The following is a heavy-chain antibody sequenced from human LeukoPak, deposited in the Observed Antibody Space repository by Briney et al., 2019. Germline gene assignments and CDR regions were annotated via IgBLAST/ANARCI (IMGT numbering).Heavy chain of an antibody. CDR2: IYQSGST. CDR3: ARLAWGRLDY. D-gene: IGHD7-27*01. CDR1: GYSISSGYY. V-gene: IGHV4-38-2*02. Sequence: PSETLSLTCSVSGYSISSGYYWGWIRQPPGKGQEWIGSIYQSGSTYYNASLKSRVTISVDTSKNQFSLKLSSVTAADTAVYYCARLAWGRLDYWGQGTLVTVSS. J-gene: IGHJ4*02.